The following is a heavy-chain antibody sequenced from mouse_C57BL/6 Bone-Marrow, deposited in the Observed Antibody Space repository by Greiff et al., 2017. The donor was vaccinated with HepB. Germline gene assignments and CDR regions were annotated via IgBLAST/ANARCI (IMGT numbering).Heavy chain of an antibody. D-gene: IGHD2-2*01. V-gene: IGHV1-50*01. CDR2: IDPSDSYT. CDR3: IYYGYDRGYYFDY. CDR1: GYTFTSYW. Sequence: QVQLQQPGAELVKPGASVKLSCKASGYTFTSYWMQWVKQRPGQGLEWIGEIDPSDSYTHYNQKFKGKATLTVDTSSSTAYMQLSSLTSEDSAVYYCIYYGYDRGYYFDYWGQGTTLTVSS. J-gene: IGHJ2*01.